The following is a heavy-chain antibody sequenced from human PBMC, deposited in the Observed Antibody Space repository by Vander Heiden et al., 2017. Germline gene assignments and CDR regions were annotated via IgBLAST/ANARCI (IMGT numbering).Heavy chain of an antibody. Sequence: EVQLVESGGGLVKPGGSLRLSCAASGFTFSSYTMNWVRQAPGKGLEWVSSITTGSSYIYYADSVKGRFTISRDNAKNSLYLQMNSLRAEDTAVYYCARGGISAAVDAFDIWGEGPMVTVSS. D-gene: IGHD6-13*01. V-gene: IGHV3-21*01. CDR3: ARGGISAAVDAFDI. CDR2: ITTGSSYI. J-gene: IGHJ3*02. CDR1: GFTFSSYT.